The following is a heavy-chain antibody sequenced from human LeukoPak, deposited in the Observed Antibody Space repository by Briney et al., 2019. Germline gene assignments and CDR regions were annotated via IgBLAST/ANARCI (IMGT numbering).Heavy chain of an antibody. Sequence: SETLSLTCTVYDGSISSSSYYWGWIRQPPGKGLEWIGSIYYSGSTYYNPSLKSRVTMSVDTSKNQFSLRLTSVTAADTAVYYCARQTGSGLFILPGGQGTLVTVSS. V-gene: IGHV4-39*01. CDR1: DGSISSSSYY. CDR3: ARQTGSGLFILP. D-gene: IGHD3/OR15-3a*01. CDR2: IYYSGST. J-gene: IGHJ4*02.